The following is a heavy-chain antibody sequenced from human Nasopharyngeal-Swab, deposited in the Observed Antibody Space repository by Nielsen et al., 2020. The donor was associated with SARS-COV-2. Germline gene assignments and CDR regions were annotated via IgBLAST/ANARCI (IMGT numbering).Heavy chain of an antibody. CDR1: GGSISSYY. CDR2: IYYSGST. D-gene: IGHD4-11*01. CDR3: ARSPTGPLGFYYYYGMDV. J-gene: IGHJ6*02. V-gene: IGHV4-59*08. Sequence: SETLSLTCTVSGGSISSYYWRWIRQPPGKGLEWIGYIYYSGSTNYNPSLKSRVTISVDTSKNQFSLKLSSVPAADTAVYYCARSPTGPLGFYYYYGMDVWGQGTTVTVSS.